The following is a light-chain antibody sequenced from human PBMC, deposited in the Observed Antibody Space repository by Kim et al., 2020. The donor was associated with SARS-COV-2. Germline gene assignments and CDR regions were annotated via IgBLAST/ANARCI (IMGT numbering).Light chain of an antibody. CDR2: GTS. J-gene: IGKJ2*01. V-gene: IGKV3-20*01. CDR1: QSVSNIY. CDR3: QQYGNSPYT. Sequence: EIVLTQSPGPLSLSPGERATLSCRASQSVSNIYLAWYQQKPGQAPRLLIYGTSSRATGIPDRFSGSGSGTDFTLTISRLEPEDFALYFCQQYGNSPYTFGQGTKLEI.